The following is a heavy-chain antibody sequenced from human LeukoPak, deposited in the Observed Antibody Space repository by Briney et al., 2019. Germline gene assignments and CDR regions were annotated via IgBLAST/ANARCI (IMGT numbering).Heavy chain of an antibody. J-gene: IGHJ4*02. Sequence: SGWSLRLSCAASGCTFSSYARSWVRQAPGKGLDCASAISGSGGSTYYADSVKGRFTISRDNSKNTLYLQMNSLRAEDTAVYYCAKDPPAKVVTATDAYWGQGTLVTVSS. D-gene: IGHD2-21*02. V-gene: IGHV3-23*01. CDR1: GCTFSSYA. CDR3: AKDPPAKVVTATDAY. CDR2: ISGSGGST.